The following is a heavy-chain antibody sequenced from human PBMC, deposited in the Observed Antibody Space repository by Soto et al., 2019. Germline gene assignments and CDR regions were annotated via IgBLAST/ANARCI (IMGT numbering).Heavy chain of an antibody. V-gene: IGHV4-31*03. CDR3: ASKNYGGNSLNV. D-gene: IGHD4-17*01. CDR2: IYYSGST. J-gene: IGHJ6*02. CDR1: GGSISSGVYY. Sequence: SETLSLTCTVSGGSISSGVYYWSWIGQHPGKGLEWIGYIYYSGSTYYNPSLKSRVTISVDTSKNQFSLKLSSVTAADTAVYYCASKNYGGNSLNVWGQGTTVTVSS.